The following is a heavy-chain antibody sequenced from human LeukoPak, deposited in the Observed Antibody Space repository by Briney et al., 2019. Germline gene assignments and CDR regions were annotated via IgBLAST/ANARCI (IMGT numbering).Heavy chain of an antibody. D-gene: IGHD2-21*01. CDR1: GYRFTSYW. CDR3: ARRSIPGSPPDY. CDR2: IYPGDSDT. V-gene: IGHV5-51*01. J-gene: IGHJ4*02. Sequence: GGSLEISGKGSGYRFTSYWIGGVRQMPGKGLEGMGIIYPGDSDTRYSPSFQGQVTISADKSISTAYLQWSSLKASDTAMYYCARRSIPGSPPDYWGQGTLVTVSS.